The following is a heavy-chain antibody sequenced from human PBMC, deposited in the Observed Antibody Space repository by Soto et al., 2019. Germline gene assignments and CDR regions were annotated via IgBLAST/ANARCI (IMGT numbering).Heavy chain of an antibody. D-gene: IGHD6-19*01. CDR3: ASAAVTGTAGLDF. V-gene: IGHV1-2*02. CDR1: GYTFSGFY. J-gene: IGHJ4*02. CDR2: INPNSGGT. Sequence: QVLLLQSGAEVKKPGASVKVSRKASGYTFSGFYMHWVRQAPGQGLEWMGWINPNSGGTKSAEKFQGRVTMTRDTSISTAYMELSRLTSDDTAVYYCASAAVTGTAGLDFWGQGTQVTVSS.